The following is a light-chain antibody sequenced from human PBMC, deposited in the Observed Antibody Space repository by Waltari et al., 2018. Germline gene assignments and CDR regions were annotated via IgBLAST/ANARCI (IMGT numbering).Light chain of an antibody. CDR2: RTS. CDR3: QKYGTRPAT. CDR1: QTLSSSY. Sequence: EIVLTQSPDTLSLSPGERATLSCRASQTLSSSYLAWYQQKPGQAPRLLIYRTSSRATGIPDRFSGSGSGTDFSLTISRLEPEDFAVYYCQKYGTRPATFGQGTKVEVK. V-gene: IGKV3-20*01. J-gene: IGKJ1*01.